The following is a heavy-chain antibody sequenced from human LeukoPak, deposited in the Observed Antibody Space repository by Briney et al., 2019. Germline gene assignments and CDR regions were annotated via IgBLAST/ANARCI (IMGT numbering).Heavy chain of an antibody. CDR2: ISGSGGST. CDR1: GFTFSSYA. CDR3: ANDPDSSGYYPGHY. Sequence: GGSLRLSCAASGFTFSSYAMSWVRQAPGKGLEWVSAISGSGGSTYYADSAKGRFTISRDNSKNTLYLQMNSLRAEDTAVYYCANDPDSSGYYPGHYWGQETLVTVSS. J-gene: IGHJ4*02. V-gene: IGHV3-23*01. D-gene: IGHD3-22*01.